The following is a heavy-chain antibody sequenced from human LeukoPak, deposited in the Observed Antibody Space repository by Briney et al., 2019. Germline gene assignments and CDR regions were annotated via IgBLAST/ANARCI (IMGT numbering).Heavy chain of an antibody. CDR2: MNPNSGNT. CDR1: GYTFSSYV. D-gene: IGHD6-6*01. J-gene: IGHJ4*02. V-gene: IGHV1-8*01. Sequence: HRASVKVSCKTSGYTFSSYVINWVRQATGLGLEWMGWMNPNSGNTGYAQKFQGRVTITADKSTSTAYMELSSLRSEDTAVYYCAGEDSSSDRFDYWGQGTLVTVSS. CDR3: AGEDSSSDRFDY.